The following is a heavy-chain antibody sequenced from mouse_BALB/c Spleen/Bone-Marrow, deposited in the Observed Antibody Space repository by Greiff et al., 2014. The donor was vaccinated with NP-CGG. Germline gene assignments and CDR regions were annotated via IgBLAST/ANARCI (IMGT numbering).Heavy chain of an antibody. D-gene: IGHD2-14*01. J-gene: IGHJ2*01. Sequence: VQLKESGGGIVQPGGSRKLSCAASGFTFSSFGMHWVRQAPEKGLEWVAYISSGSSTIYYADTVKGRFTISRDNPKNTLFLQMTSLRSEDTAMYYCARDVPLYDVGYFDYWGQGTTLTVSS. CDR2: ISSGSSTI. CDR3: ARDVPLYDVGYFDY. V-gene: IGHV5-17*02. CDR1: GFTFSSFG.